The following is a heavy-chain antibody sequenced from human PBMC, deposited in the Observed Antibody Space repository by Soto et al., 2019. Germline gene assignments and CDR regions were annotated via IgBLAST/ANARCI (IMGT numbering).Heavy chain of an antibody. CDR2: INPSGGST. V-gene: IGHV1-46*01. J-gene: IGHJ4*02. D-gene: IGHD2-15*01. CDR3: ARVAPILLSPDY. CDR1: GYTFTSYY. Sequence: QVQLVQSGAEVKKPGASVKVSCKASGYTFTSYYMRWVRQAPGQGLEWMGIINPSGGSTSYAQKFQGRVTMTRDTSASTVYMELSSLRSEDTAVYYCARVAPILLSPDYWGQGTLVTVSS.